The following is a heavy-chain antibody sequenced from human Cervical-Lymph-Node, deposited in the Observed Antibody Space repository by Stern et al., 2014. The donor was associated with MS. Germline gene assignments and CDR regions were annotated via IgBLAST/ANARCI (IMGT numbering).Heavy chain of an antibody. Sequence: QLVQSGAEVKKPGDSVTVSCKASGYTFTTYHMHWVRKAPGQGLAWVGRINPSGGGTSYPQKFQVRVTMTRDTSTSTVYMELNTLTSEDSAVFYCARADSSGWFYLDYWGQGTLVTVSS. CDR3: ARADSSGWFYLDY. V-gene: IGHV1-46*01. J-gene: IGHJ4*02. CDR2: INPSGGGT. CDR1: GYTFTTYH. D-gene: IGHD6-19*01.